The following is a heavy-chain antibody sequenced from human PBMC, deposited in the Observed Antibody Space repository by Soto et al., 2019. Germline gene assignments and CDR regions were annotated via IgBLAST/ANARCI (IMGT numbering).Heavy chain of an antibody. CDR2: ISSSGSTI. CDR1: GFTFSDYY. D-gene: IGHD6-13*01. CDR3: ARFAPPRIAAAGTVDI. V-gene: IGHV3-11*01. Sequence: GGSLRLSCAASGFTFSDYYMSWIRQAPGKGLEWVSYISSSGSTIYYADSVKGRFTISRDNAKNSLYLQMNSLRAEDTAVYYCARFAPPRIAAAGTVDIWGQGTMVTVSS. J-gene: IGHJ3*02.